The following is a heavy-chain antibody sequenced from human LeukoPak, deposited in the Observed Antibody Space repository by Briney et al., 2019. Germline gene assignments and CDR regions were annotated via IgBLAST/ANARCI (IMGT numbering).Heavy chain of an antibody. J-gene: IGHJ4*02. D-gene: IGHD5-12*01. CDR1: GYTFTGYY. V-gene: IGHV1-2*02. CDR3: ARGVEYSGYDLEY. CDR2: INPNSGGT. Sequence: ASVKVSCKASGYTFTGYYMHWVRHAPGQGLEWMGWINPNSGGTNYAQKFQGRVTMTRDMSISTAYMELSRLRSDDTAVYYCARGVEYSGYDLEYWGQGTLVTVSS.